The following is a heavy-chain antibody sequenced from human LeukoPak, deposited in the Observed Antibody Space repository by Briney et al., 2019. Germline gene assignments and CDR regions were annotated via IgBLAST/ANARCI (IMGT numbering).Heavy chain of an antibody. D-gene: IGHD3-10*01. CDR1: GFTFSSYG. V-gene: IGHV3-30*18. CDR2: ISYDGTNK. J-gene: IGHJ4*02. CDR3: AKEGSLRDFDY. Sequence: KTGGSLRLSCAASGFTFSSYGMHWVHQAPDKGLEWVAVISYDGTNKYYADSVKGRFTISRDNSKNTLYLQMNSLRAEDTAVYYCAKEGSLRDFDYWGQGTLVTVSS.